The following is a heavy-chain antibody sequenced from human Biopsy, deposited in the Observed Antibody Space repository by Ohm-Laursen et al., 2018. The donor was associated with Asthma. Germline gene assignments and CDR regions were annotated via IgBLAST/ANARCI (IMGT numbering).Heavy chain of an antibody. V-gene: IGHV2-26*01. J-gene: IGHJ6*02. D-gene: IGHD2-21*02. Sequence: TQTLTLTCAVSGFSLRDARMGVSWIRQPSGKALEWLAHIFPNDEKSYSTSLKSRLTISKDTSKRQVVLTMTNMDLVDTGTYFCARLNCGSACDSGYDYYGMDVWGPGTTVTVSS. CDR2: IFPNDEK. CDR1: GFSLRDARMG. CDR3: ARLNCGSACDSGYDYYGMDV.